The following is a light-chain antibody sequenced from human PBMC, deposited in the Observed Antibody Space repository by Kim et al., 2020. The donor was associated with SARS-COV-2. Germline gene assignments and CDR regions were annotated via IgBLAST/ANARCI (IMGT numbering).Light chain of an antibody. J-gene: IGLJ2*01. CDR1: SGYSNYK. CDR3: GADHGSGSNFVVV. Sequence: QPVLTQPPSASASLGASVTLTCTLSSGYSNYKVDWYQQRQGKGPRFVMRVGTGGIVGSKGDGIPDRFSVLGSGLNRYLTIKNIQEEDESDYHCGADHGSGSNFVVVFGGGTQLTVL. V-gene: IGLV9-49*01. CDR2: VGTGGIVG.